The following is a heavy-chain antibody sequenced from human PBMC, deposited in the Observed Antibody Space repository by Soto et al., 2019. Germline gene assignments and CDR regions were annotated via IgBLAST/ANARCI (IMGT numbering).Heavy chain of an antibody. CDR3: ARMITFGGVIVSYYGMVV. V-gene: IGHV1-69*13. D-gene: IGHD3-16*02. Sequence: SVEVSCKASGGTFSSYAISWVRQAPGQGLEGMGGIIPIFGTANYAQKFQGRVTITADESTSTAYMELSSLRSEDTAVYYCARMITFGGVIVSYYGMVVWGQGSTVTVSS. CDR2: IIPIFGTA. J-gene: IGHJ6*02. CDR1: GGTFSSYA.